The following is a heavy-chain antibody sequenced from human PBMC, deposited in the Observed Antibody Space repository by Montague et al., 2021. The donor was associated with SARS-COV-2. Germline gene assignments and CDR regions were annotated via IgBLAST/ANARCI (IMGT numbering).Heavy chain of an antibody. CDR1: GFTFSSFW. V-gene: IGHV3-74*01. Sequence: SLRLSCAASGFTFSSFWMHWVRQAPGKGLVWVSRINSDGSSTNYADSVKGRFTISRDNSKNTLYLQMNSLRAEDTAVYYCASLTVAVVGGAFDVRGQGTVVTVSS. J-gene: IGHJ3*01. CDR2: INSDGSST. D-gene: IGHD6-13*01. CDR3: ASLTVAVVGGAFDV.